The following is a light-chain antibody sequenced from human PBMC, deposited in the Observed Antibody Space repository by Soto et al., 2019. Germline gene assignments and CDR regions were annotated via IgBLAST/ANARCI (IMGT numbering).Light chain of an antibody. J-gene: IGLJ2*01. CDR2: DVS. V-gene: IGLV2-14*01. CDR3: TSYTSSSTLV. Sequence: QSALTQPASVSGSPGQSITISCTGTSSDVGGYNYVSWYQQHPGKAPKLMIYDVSNRPSGVSNRFSGSKSGNTASLTISGLQAEDEADDYCTSYTSSSTLVFRGGTKLTVL. CDR1: SSDVGGYNY.